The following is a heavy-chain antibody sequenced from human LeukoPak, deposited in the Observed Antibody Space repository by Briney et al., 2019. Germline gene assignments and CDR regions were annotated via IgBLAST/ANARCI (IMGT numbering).Heavy chain of an antibody. Sequence: ASVKVSCKASGGTFSSYAISWVRQAPGQGLEWMGWISAYNGNTNYAQKLQGRVTMTTDTSTSTAYMELRSLRSDDTAVYYCARDSSSSRRLDYWGQGTLVTVSS. D-gene: IGHD6-13*01. V-gene: IGHV1-18*01. CDR3: ARDSSSSRRLDY. CDR1: GGTFSSYA. CDR2: ISAYNGNT. J-gene: IGHJ4*02.